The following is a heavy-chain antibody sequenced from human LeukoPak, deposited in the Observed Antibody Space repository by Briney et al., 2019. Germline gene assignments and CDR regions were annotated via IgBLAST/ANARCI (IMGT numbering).Heavy chain of an antibody. J-gene: IGHJ4*02. CDR2: MHRDGRT. D-gene: IGHD3-9*01. CDR1: GVSISRSEW. V-gene: IGHV4-4*02. Sequence: PSETLSLTCAVSGVSISRSEWWIWVRQPPGQGLEWIGEMHRDGRTRYNPSLKSRVTMSMDYSKNQFSLSVTSVTAADTAIYYCGKTDIYFNPIDYWGPGSLVTVSS. CDR3: GKTDIYFNPIDY.